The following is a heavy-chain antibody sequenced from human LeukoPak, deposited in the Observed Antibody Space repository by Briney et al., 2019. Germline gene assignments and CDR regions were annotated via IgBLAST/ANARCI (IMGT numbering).Heavy chain of an antibody. J-gene: IGHJ4*02. CDR2: IIPILGIA. D-gene: IGHD6-19*01. CDR1: GGTFSSYA. V-gene: IGHV1-69*04. CDR3: AKDRPGYSSGWYDY. Sequence: GASVKVSCKASGGTFSSYAISWVRQAPGQGLEWMGRIIPILGIANYAQKFQGRVTITADKSTSTAYMELSSLRSEDTAVYYCAKDRPGYSSGWYDYWGQGTLVTVSS.